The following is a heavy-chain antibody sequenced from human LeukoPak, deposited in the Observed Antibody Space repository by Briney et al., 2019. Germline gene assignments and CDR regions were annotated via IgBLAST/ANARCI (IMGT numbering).Heavy chain of an antibody. V-gene: IGHV4-4*07. Sequence: TSETLSLTCSVSWGPIMSYYRSWIRQPAGKGLEWIGRIYTSGITNYNPSLKSRVTMSVDTSKNHFSLKLSSVTAAETAVFYCAKDHKGYRSGGSCYSFDSWGQGTLVTVSS. CDR3: AKDHKGYRSGGSCYSFDS. D-gene: IGHD2-15*01. CDR1: WGPIMSYY. CDR2: IYTSGIT. J-gene: IGHJ4*02.